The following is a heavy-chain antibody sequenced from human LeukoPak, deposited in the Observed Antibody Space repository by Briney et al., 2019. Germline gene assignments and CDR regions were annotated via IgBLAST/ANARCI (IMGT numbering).Heavy chain of an antibody. CDR1: GFTFSSYA. D-gene: IGHD3-16*01. CDR3: ASSPGYDGHFDY. J-gene: IGHJ4*02. Sequence: SGGSLRLSCAASGFTFSSYAMSWVRQAPGKGLEWVSVIYSGGSTYYADSVKGRFTISRDNSKNTLYLQMNSLRAEDTAVYYCASSPGYDGHFDYWGQGTLVTVSS. V-gene: IGHV3-53*01. CDR2: IYSGGST.